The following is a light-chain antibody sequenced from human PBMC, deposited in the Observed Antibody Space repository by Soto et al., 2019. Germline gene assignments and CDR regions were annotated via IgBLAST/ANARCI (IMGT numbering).Light chain of an antibody. V-gene: IGKV3-11*01. CDR2: DAS. Sequence: EIVLTQSPATLSLSPGERATLSCRASQSVSSYLAWYQQKPGQAPRLFIYDASNMATGIPARFSGSGSRTDITLTISRLEPEDFAVYYCQQRSNWLTFGGGTKVEIK. CDR3: QQRSNWLT. J-gene: IGKJ4*01. CDR1: QSVSSY.